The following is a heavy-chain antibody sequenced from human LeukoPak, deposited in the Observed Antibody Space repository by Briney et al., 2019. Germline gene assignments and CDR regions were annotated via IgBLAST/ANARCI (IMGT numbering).Heavy chain of an antibody. V-gene: IGHV4-4*07. J-gene: IGHJ4*02. CDR1: GDSISTYY. D-gene: IGHD2-21*01. Sequence: SETLSLTCTVSGDSISTYYWTWIRQPAGKGLEWVGSIYHSGSTYYNPSLKSRVTISVDTSKNQFSLKLSSVTAADTAVYYCARHIKQGRPLPRGTQRYYFDYWGQGTLVTVSS. CDR3: ARHIKQGRPLPRGTQRYYFDY. CDR2: IYHSGST.